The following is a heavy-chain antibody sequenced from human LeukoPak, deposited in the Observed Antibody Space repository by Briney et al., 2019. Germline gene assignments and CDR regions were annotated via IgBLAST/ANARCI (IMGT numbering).Heavy chain of an antibody. CDR2: IYHSGST. CDR3: ARGSRGELYYLAH. V-gene: IGHV4-30-2*01. CDR1: GGSISSGGYS. D-gene: IGHD2-8*01. J-gene: IGHJ4*02. Sequence: SETLSLTCAVSGGSISSGGYSWSWIRQPPGKGLEWIGYIYHSGSTYYNPSPRSRVTISVDRSKNQFSLKLSSVTAADTAVYYCARGSRGELYYLAHWGQGTLVTVSS.